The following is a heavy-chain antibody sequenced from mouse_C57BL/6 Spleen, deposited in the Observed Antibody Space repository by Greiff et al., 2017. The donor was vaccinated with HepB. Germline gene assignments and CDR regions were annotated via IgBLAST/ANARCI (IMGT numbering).Heavy chain of an antibody. Sequence: QVQLQQSGPELVKPGASVKISCKASGYAFSSSWMNWVKQRPGKGLEWIGRIYPGDGDTNYNGKFKGKATLTADKSSSTAYMQLSSLTSEDSAVYFCAREGYYYGSSLRFDYWGQGTTLTVSS. CDR1: GYAFSSSW. V-gene: IGHV1-82*01. J-gene: IGHJ2*01. CDR2: IYPGDGDT. D-gene: IGHD1-1*01. CDR3: AREGYYYGSSLRFDY.